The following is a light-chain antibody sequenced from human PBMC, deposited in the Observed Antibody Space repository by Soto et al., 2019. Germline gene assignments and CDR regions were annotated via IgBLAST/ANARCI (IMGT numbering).Light chain of an antibody. Sequence: EIVLTQSPGTLALPPGERATLSCRASQSVNSRLAWYQHKPGQAPRLLISGASNRASGIPARFSAWGSGTEFTLTISSLQSEDFAVYYCQQYNNWPSTFGQGTKVDI. V-gene: IGKV3D-15*01. CDR2: GAS. CDR3: QQYNNWPST. J-gene: IGKJ1*01. CDR1: QSVNSR.